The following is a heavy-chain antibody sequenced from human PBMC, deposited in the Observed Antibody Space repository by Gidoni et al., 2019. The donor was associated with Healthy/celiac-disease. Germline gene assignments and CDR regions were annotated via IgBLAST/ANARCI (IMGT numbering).Heavy chain of an antibody. D-gene: IGHD6-13*01. V-gene: IGHV3-74*01. CDR1: GFTFSSYW. CDR3: ARDGGYSSSRELFDY. J-gene: IGHJ4*02. CDR2: INSDGSST. Sequence: EVQLVESGGGLVQPGGSLRLSCAASGFTFSSYWMHWVRQAPGKGLVWVSRINSDGSSTSYADSVKGRFTISRDNAKNTLYLQMNSLRAEDTAVYYCARDGGYSSSRELFDYWGQGTLVTVSS.